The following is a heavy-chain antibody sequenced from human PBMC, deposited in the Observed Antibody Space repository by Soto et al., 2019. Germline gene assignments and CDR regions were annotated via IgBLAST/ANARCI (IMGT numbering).Heavy chain of an antibody. CDR3: AIDSGGYGFDY. CDR2: IYYSGST. V-gene: IGHV4-39*01. Sequence: SETLSLTCTVSGGSISSSTYYWGWIRQPPGKGLEWIANIYYSGSTYYSPSLKSRVTISVDTSKNQFSLKLSSVTAADTAVYYCAIDSGGYGFDYWGQGTLVTGSS. D-gene: IGHD3-22*01. CDR1: GGSISSSTYY. J-gene: IGHJ4*01.